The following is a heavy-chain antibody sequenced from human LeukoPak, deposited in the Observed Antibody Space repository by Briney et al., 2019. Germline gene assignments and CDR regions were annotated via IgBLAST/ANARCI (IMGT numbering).Heavy chain of an antibody. Sequence: SSETLSLTCGVYGASISSSYWWSWVRQPPGKGLEWIGEIYHSGGTNYNPSLESRVTISLDKSENQFSLKLSSVTAADTAVYYCARDLRGMVDYWGQGTLVTVSS. CDR2: IYHSGGT. J-gene: IGHJ4*02. D-gene: IGHD3-16*01. CDR3: ARDLRGMVDY. V-gene: IGHV4-4*02. CDR1: GASISSSYW.